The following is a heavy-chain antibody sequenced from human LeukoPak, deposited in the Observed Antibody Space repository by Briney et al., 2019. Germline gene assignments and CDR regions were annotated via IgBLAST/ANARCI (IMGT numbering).Heavy chain of an antibody. D-gene: IGHD6-13*01. CDR1: GYSISSGYY. Sequence: SETLSFTCTVSGYSISSGYYWGWIRQPPGKGLEWLASIYHSGTIYYNPSLKSRVTISVDTSKNQFSLKLTSVTAADTAVYYCARGLGRQQLVSPFDYWGQGTLVTVSS. CDR3: ARGLGRQQLVSPFDY. V-gene: IGHV4-38-2*02. CDR2: IYHSGTI. J-gene: IGHJ4*02.